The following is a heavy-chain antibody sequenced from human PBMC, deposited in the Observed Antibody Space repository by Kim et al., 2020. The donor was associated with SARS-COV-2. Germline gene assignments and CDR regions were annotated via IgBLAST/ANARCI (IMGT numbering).Heavy chain of an antibody. CDR1: GFTFDDYA. CDR2: ISWNSGSI. V-gene: IGHV3-9*01. Sequence: GGSLRLSCAASGFTFDDYAMHWVRQAPGKGLEWVSGISWNSGSIGYADSVKGRFTISRDNAKNSLYLQMNSLRAEDTALYYCAKAWSSSWYGENWFDPWGQGTLVTVSS. CDR3: AKAWSSSWYGENWFDP. J-gene: IGHJ5*02. D-gene: IGHD6-13*01.